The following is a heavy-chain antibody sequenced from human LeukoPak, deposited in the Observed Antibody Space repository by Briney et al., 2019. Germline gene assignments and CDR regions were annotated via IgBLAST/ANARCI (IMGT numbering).Heavy chain of an antibody. CDR3: ARLKVGATRGFDY. J-gene: IGHJ4*02. CDR2: IYYSGST. CDR1: GGSISSSSYY. Sequence: SETLSLTSAVSGGSISSSSYYWGWIRQPPGKGLEWIGSIYYSGSTYYNPSLKSRVTISVDTSKNQFSLKLSSVTAADTAVYYCARLKVGATRGFDYWGQGTLVTVSS. D-gene: IGHD1-26*01. V-gene: IGHV4-39*01.